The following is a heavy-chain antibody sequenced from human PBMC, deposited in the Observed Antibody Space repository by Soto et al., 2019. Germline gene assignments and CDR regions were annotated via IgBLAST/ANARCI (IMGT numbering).Heavy chain of an antibody. Sequence: ASVKVSCKASGYTFTSYGISWVRQAPGQGLGWMGWISAYNGNTNYAQKLQGRVTMTTDTSTSTAYMELRSLRSDDTAVYYCASSLYDFWSGYYRGYFDYWGQRTLVTVSS. CDR2: ISAYNGNT. V-gene: IGHV1-18*01. J-gene: IGHJ4*02. CDR1: GYTFTSYG. CDR3: ASSLYDFWSGYYRGYFDY. D-gene: IGHD3-3*01.